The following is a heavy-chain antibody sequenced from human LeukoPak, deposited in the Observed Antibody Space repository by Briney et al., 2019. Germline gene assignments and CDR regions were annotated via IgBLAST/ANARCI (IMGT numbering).Heavy chain of an antibody. CDR1: GFTISSYY. CDR3: AKERVRCSSTSCYPDAFDI. CDR2: IYHSGNT. D-gene: IGHD2-2*01. V-gene: IGHV3-53*01. Sequence: GGSLRLSCAASGFTISSYYMAWVRQAPGKGLEWVSVIYHSGNTDYADSVKGRFTISRDNSKNTMYLQMSSLRAEDTAVYYCAKERVRCSSTSCYPDAFDIWGQGTMVTVSS. J-gene: IGHJ3*02.